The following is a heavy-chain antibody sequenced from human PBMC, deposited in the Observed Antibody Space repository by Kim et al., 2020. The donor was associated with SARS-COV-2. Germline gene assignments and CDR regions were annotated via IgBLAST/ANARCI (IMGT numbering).Heavy chain of an antibody. CDR3: ARQGLGSGYDSPPAYFDH. CDR2: IYSSGTT. V-gene: IGHV4-39*01. Sequence: SETLSLTCTVSGDTINRSPYFWGWVRQPPGKGLQWIGSIYSSGTTYSSPSLRSRVTLSVDMSENQFSLRLTSVTVAETAVYYCARQGLGSGYDSPPAYFDHGGQGMLVTVSS. CDR1: GDTINRSPYF. J-gene: IGHJ4*02. D-gene: IGHD5-12*01.